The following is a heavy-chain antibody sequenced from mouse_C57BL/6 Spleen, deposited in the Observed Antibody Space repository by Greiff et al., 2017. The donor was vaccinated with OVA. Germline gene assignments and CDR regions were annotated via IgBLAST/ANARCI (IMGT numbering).Heavy chain of an antibody. CDR3: ARDDHGGYFDY. CDR2: ISDGGSYT. Sequence: DVQLQESGGGLVKPGGSLKLSCAASGFTFSSYAMSWVRQTPEKRLEWVATISDGGSYTYYPDNVKGRFTISRDNAKNNLYLQMSHLKSEDTAMYYCARDDHGGYFDYWGQGTTLTVSS. D-gene: IGHD1-1*01. CDR1: GFTFSSYA. J-gene: IGHJ2*01. V-gene: IGHV5-4*01.